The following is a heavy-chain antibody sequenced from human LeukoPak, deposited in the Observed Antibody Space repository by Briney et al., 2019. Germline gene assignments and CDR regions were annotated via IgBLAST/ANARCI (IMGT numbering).Heavy chain of an antibody. CDR1: GYTFTSYA. V-gene: IGHV1-3*01. D-gene: IGHD3-10*01. CDR2: INAGNGNT. J-gene: IGHJ3*02. Sequence: ASVKVSCKASGYTFTSYAMHWVRQAPGQRLEWMGWINAGNGNTKYSQKFQGRVTITRDTSASTAYMELSSLRSEDTAVYYCAGGLRELWFGELGVEDAFDIWGQGTMVTVSS. CDR3: AGGLRELWFGELGVEDAFDI.